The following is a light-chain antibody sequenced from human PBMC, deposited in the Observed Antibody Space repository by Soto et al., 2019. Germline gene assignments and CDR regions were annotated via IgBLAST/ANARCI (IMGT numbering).Light chain of an antibody. CDR3: QQYGDWPLT. J-gene: IGKJ4*01. CDR2: ATS. V-gene: IGKV3-15*01. CDR1: QSVGNN. Sequence: EIVVTQSPATLSVSPGERATLSCRASQSVGNNFAWYQQKPGQAPRLLIFATSTRATGVPARFSGSGSGTEFTLTISSLQSADVAVDYCQQYGDWPLTFGGGAKVEIE.